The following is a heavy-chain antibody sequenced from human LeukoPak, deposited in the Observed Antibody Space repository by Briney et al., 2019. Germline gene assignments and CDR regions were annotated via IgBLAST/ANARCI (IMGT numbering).Heavy chain of an antibody. V-gene: IGHV3-7*01. CDR1: GFSFSTYG. CDR2: IKHDGSEKQDGSEK. Sequence: GGSLRLSCVASGFSFSTYGMSWVRQAPGKGLEWVANIKHDGSEKQDGSEKNYVDSVKGRFTISRDNAKNSLYLQMNSLRAEDTAVYYCARSGRGVDSFYFYMDVWGKGTTVTVSS. CDR3: ARSGRGVDSFYFYMDV. J-gene: IGHJ6*03. D-gene: IGHD3-10*01.